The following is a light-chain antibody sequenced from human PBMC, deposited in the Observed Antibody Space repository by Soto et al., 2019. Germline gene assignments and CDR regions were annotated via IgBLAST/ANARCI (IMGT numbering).Light chain of an antibody. CDR3: QQYGSSPWT. CDR2: VAS. J-gene: IGKJ1*01. Sequence: EIVLTQSPGTLSLSPGERATLSCRASESVSRSYLAWFQQKGGQAPRLLIYVASSRAIGIPDRFSGSGSGTDFTLTISRLEPEDFAVYYCQQYGSSPWTFGQGTKVEIK. CDR1: ESVSRSY. V-gene: IGKV3-20*01.